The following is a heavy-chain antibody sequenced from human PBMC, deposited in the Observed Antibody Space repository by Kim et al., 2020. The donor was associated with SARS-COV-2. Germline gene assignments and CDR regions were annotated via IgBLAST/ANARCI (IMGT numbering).Heavy chain of an antibody. Sequence: GGSLRLSCAASGFSVSSKYMTWVRQAPGKGLEWVSVIYVDGSTYYAASVMGRFTISRDNSKNTLYLQMNNLRAEDTAVYYCTRDVFDGYWNWGQGTLVTVSS. CDR1: GFSVSSKY. D-gene: IGHD1-1*01. V-gene: IGHV3-53*01. CDR2: IYVDGST. J-gene: IGHJ4*02. CDR3: TRDVFDGYWN.